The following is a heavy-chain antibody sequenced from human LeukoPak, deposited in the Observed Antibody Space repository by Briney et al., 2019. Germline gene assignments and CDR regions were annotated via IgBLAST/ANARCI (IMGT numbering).Heavy chain of an antibody. J-gene: IGHJ6*03. CDR1: GYTFTSYY. Sequence: ASVKVSCKASGYTFTSYYMHWVRQAPGQGLEWMGIINPSGGSTSYAQKFQGRVTMTRDTSTSTVYMELSSLRSEDTAVYYCARVGQQLVLDYYYYYMDVWGKGTTVTISS. D-gene: IGHD6-13*01. V-gene: IGHV1-46*01. CDR3: ARVGQQLVLDYYYYYMDV. CDR2: INPSGGST.